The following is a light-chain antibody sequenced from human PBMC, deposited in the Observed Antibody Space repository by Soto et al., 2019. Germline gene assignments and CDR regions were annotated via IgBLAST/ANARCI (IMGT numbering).Light chain of an antibody. CDR3: QHYGSALFT. V-gene: IGKV3-20*01. Sequence: EIVLTQSPGTLSLSPGERATLSCRASQSVSNTYLAWYQQKPGQAPRLLIYGASSRATGIPDRFSGSGSETDFALTISRLEPEDFAVYYCQHYGSALFTFGPGTKVDIK. CDR1: QSVSNTY. CDR2: GAS. J-gene: IGKJ3*01.